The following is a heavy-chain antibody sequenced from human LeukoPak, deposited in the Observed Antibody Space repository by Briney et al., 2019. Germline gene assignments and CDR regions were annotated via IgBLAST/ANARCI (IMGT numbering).Heavy chain of an antibody. CDR1: GFTFSNYA. CDR2: ISGSGGST. D-gene: IGHD2-15*01. J-gene: IGHJ4*02. Sequence: GSLRLSCAASGFTFSNYAMSWVRQAPGRGLEWVSAISGSGGSTYYADSVKGRFTISRDNSKNTLHLQMNSLRAEDTAVYQCARQLGYCSDGSCYFDFWGQGTLVTVSS. CDR3: ARQLGYCSDGSCYFDF. V-gene: IGHV3-23*01.